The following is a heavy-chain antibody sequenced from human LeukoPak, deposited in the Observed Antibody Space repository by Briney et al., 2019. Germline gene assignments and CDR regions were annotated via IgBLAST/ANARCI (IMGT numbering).Heavy chain of an antibody. CDR1: GGSISSSNW. CDR3: ARVCYDFWSGYSIPYYYYYYMDV. J-gene: IGHJ6*03. V-gene: IGHV4-4*02. D-gene: IGHD3-3*01. CDR2: IYHSGST. Sequence: KPSETLSLTCAVSGGSISSSNWWSWVRQPPGKGLEWIGEIYHSGSTNYNPSLKSRVTISVDKSKNQFSLKLSSVTAADTAVYYCARVCYDFWSGYSIPYYYYYYMDVWGKGTTVTVSS.